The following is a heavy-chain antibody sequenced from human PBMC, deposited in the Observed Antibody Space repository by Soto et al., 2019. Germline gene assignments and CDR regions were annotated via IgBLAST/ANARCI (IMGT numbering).Heavy chain of an antibody. J-gene: IGHJ4*02. CDR1: GYTFTSYY. Sequence: QVQLVQSGAEVKKPGASVKVSCKASGYTFTSYYMHWVRQAPGQGLEWMGIINPSGSSTSYAQNFRGRVTMTRDTSTSTVYMELSSLRSEDTAVYYCAGRIAVDPTSFYYWGQGTQVTVSS. V-gene: IGHV1-46*01. CDR3: AGRIAVDPTSFYY. D-gene: IGHD6-19*01. CDR2: INPSGSST.